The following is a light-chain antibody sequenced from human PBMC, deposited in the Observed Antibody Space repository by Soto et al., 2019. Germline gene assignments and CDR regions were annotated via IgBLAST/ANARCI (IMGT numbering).Light chain of an antibody. CDR3: CSYAGSIYV. V-gene: IGLV2-23*01. CDR1: SSDVWSYNL. CDR2: EGS. J-gene: IGLJ1*01. Sequence: ALTQPASVSGSPGQSITISCTGTSSDVWSYNLVSWYQQHPGKAPKLMIYEGSKRPSGVSNRFSGSKSGNTASLTISGLQAEDEADYYCCSYAGSIYVFGTGTKVTVL.